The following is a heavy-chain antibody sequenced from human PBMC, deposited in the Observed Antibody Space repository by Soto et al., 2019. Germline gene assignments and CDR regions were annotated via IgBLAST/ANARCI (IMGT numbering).Heavy chain of an antibody. CDR1: GFPCSIYS. J-gene: IGHJ4*02. CDR3: ARSGEGHFDY. D-gene: IGHD3-10*01. Sequence: EVQLVESGGGWVQPGGSLRLTCGGSGFPCSIYSMNWVSQSPGKGLEWSSYITSDTNTIKYADSVKGRFTIYRDNAKNVVYLQMNSLRDEDTAVYFCARSGEGHFDYWGKGTVVTVSS. CDR2: ITSDTNTI. V-gene: IGHV3-48*02.